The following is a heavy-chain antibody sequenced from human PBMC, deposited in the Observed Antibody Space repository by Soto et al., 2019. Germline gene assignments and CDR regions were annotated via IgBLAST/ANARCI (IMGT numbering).Heavy chain of an antibody. CDR1: GYTFTSYG. CDR3: EGGRYGDY. Sequence: QVHLVQSGAEVKKPGASVKVSCKGSGYTFTSYGITWVRQAPGQGLEWMGWISAHNGNTDYAQKLQGRVTVTRDTSASTAYMELRSISSDAAAVYYCEGGRYGDYWGQGALVTVSS. V-gene: IGHV1-18*01. D-gene: IGHD1-1*01. CDR2: ISAHNGNT. J-gene: IGHJ4*02.